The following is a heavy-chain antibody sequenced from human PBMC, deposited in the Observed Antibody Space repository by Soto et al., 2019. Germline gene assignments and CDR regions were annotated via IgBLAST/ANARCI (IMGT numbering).Heavy chain of an antibody. CDR1: GFTFSSYA. Sequence: EVQLLESGGGLVQPGGSLRLSCAASGFTFSSYAMSWVRQAPGKGLEWVSAISGSGGSTYYADSVKGRFTISRDNSKNPMNLQMNSLRAEDTAVYYCAKAGYSSSSLDAFDIWGQGTMVTVSS. J-gene: IGHJ3*02. CDR2: ISGSGGST. D-gene: IGHD6-6*01. CDR3: AKAGYSSSSLDAFDI. V-gene: IGHV3-23*01.